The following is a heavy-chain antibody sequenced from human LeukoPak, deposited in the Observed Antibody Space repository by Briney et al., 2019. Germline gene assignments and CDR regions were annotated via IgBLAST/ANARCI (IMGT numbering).Heavy chain of an antibody. J-gene: IGHJ4*01. CDR1: GGSIGSYY. CDR2: IYYSGST. Sequence: SETLSLSCTVYGGSIGSYYCSWIRQPPGKGLEWIGYIYYSGSTNYNPSLKSRVTISVDTSKNQFSLKLSSVTAADTAVYYCARGFEYLNAPFDYWAHATLVTVSS. D-gene: IGHD2/OR15-2a*01. V-gene: IGHV4-59*01. CDR3: ARGFEYLNAPFDY.